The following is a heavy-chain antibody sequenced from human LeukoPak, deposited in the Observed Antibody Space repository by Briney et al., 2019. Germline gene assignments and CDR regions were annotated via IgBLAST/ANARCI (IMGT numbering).Heavy chain of an antibody. J-gene: IGHJ5*02. Sequence: SETLSLTCTVSGGSISSYYWSWIRQPPGKGLEWIGYIYYSGSTNYNPSLKSRVTISVDTSKNQFSLKLSSVTAADTAVYYCARGRGWFDPWGRGTLVTVSS. CDR3: ARGRGWFDP. CDR1: GGSISSYY. CDR2: IYYSGST. D-gene: IGHD3-10*01. V-gene: IGHV4-59*01.